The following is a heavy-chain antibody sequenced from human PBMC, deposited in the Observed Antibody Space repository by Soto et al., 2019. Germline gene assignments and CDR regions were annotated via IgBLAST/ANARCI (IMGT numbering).Heavy chain of an antibody. Sequence: SVKVSCKASGGTFSSYAISWVRQAPGQGLEWMGGIIPIFGTANYAQKFQGRVTITADKSTSTAYMELSSMRSEDTAVYYCARAASGITMVRGPIDYYYGMDVWGQGTTVTVSS. CDR2: IIPIFGTA. CDR1: GGTFSSYA. CDR3: ARAASGITMVRGPIDYYYGMDV. D-gene: IGHD3-10*01. V-gene: IGHV1-69*06. J-gene: IGHJ6*02.